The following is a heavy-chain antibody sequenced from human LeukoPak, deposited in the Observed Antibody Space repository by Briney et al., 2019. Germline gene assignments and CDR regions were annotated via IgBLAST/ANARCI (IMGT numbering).Heavy chain of an antibody. CDR2: IWYDGSNK. CDR1: GFTFNSYG. J-gene: IGHJ4*02. D-gene: IGHD2-2*01. CDR3: ARDPGPAAIY. Sequence: GGSLRLSCAVSGFTFNSYGMHWVRQAPGKGLEWVAVIWYDGSNKYYADSVKGRFTISRDNFKNTLYLQMNSLRAEDTAVYYCARDPGPAAIYWGQGTLVTVSS. V-gene: IGHV3-33*01.